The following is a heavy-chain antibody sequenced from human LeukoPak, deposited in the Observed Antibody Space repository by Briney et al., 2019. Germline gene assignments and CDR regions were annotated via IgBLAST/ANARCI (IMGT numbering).Heavy chain of an antibody. J-gene: IGHJ4*02. V-gene: IGHV3-30*02. CDR1: GFTFITYT. CDR2: ILYDGSDE. CDR3: AKESRDYDSSGYYGN. D-gene: IGHD3-22*01. Sequence: GGSLRLSCAASGFTFITYTIHWVRQAPGKGREWVAFILYDGSDEYYADSVKGRFPISRDNSMNQLYMQMNSLSPEDTAVYYCAKESRDYDSSGYYGNWGQGTLVTVSS.